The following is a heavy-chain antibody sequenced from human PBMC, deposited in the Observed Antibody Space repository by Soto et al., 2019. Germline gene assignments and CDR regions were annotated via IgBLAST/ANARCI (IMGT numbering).Heavy chain of an antibody. CDR2: ISSSGSTI. CDR3: ARHTSGYGMDV. CDR1: GFTFSSYE. Sequence: LRLSCAASGFTFSSYEMNWVRQAPGKGLEWVSYISSSGSTIYYADSVKGRFTISRDNAKNSLYLQMNSLRAEDTAVYYCARHTSGYGMDVWGQGTTVTVSS. D-gene: IGHD3-10*01. V-gene: IGHV3-48*03. J-gene: IGHJ6*02.